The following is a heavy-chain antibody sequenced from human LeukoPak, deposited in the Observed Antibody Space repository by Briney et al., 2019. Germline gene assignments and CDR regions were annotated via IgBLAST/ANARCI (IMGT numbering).Heavy chain of an antibody. CDR3: ANVDAGDY. Sequence: PGGSLRLSCAASGFTFSSYAMSWVRQAPGKGLEWVSAISGSGGSTYYADSVEGRFTISRDNSKNTLYLQMNSLGADDTAVYYCANVDAGDYWGQGTLVTVSS. D-gene: IGHD5-12*01. V-gene: IGHV3-23*01. CDR2: ISGSGGST. J-gene: IGHJ4*02. CDR1: GFTFSSYA.